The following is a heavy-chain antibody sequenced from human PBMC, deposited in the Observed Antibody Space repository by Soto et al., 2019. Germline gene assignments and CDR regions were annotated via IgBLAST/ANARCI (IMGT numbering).Heavy chain of an antibody. J-gene: IGHJ4*02. CDR1: GVAFSDHY. CDR3: ARVVYCSSGGCYYGLDF. Sequence: GPLRLSCAASGVAFSDHYMDWVRQDPGKGLEWVARSRKKANSYTTEYAASVKGRFTISRDESKNSLDLQMNSLKTEDTAVYYCARVVYCSSGGCYYGLDFWGQGTLVTVSS. V-gene: IGHV3-72*01. D-gene: IGHD2-15*01. CDR2: SRKKANSYTT.